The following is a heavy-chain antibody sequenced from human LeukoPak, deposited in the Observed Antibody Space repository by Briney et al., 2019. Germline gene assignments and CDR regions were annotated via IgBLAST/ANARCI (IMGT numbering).Heavy chain of an antibody. J-gene: IGHJ4*02. D-gene: IGHD1-14*01. CDR1: GFTVSSNY. CDR2: IYSGGST. Sequence: RSGGSLRLSCAASGFTVSSNYMSWVRQAPGKGLEWVSVIYSGGSTYYADSVKGRFTISRDNSKNTLYLQMNSLRAEDTAVYYCAREDRNYVAFDYWGQGTLVTVSS. V-gene: IGHV3-53*01. CDR3: AREDRNYVAFDY.